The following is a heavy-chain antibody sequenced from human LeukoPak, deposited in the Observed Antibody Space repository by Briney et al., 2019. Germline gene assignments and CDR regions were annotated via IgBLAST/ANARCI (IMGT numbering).Heavy chain of an antibody. J-gene: IGHJ4*02. CDR3: AKRQWLVPGLEKQLSASFDY. Sequence: GGSLGLSCVVSGITLSNYAMSWVRQAPGKGLEWVSAISGSGGSTYYADSVKGRFTISRDNSKNTLYLQMNSLRAEDTAVYYGAKRQWLVPGLEKQLSASFDYWGQGTLVTVSS. D-gene: IGHD6-19*01. CDR1: GITLSNYA. V-gene: IGHV3-23*01. CDR2: ISGSGGST.